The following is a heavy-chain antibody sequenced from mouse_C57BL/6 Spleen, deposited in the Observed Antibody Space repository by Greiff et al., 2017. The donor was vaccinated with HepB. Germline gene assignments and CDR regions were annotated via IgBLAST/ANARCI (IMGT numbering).Heavy chain of an antibody. J-gene: IGHJ2*01. CDR3: ARFYYGYFDY. Sequence: VKMMESGAELVKPGASVKISCKASGYAFSSYWMNWVKQRPGKGLEWIGQIYTGDGDTNYNGKFKGKATMTADNSSSTAYMQLSSLTSEDSAVYFCARFYYGYFDYWGQGTTLTVSS. V-gene: IGHV1-80*01. CDR1: GYAFSSYW. D-gene: IGHD1-1*01. CDR2: IYTGDGDT.